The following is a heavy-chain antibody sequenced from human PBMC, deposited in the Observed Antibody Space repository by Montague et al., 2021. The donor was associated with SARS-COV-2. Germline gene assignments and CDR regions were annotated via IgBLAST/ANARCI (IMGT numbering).Heavy chain of an antibody. Sequence: QSGAEVKKPGESLQISCKASGYKFINNWIGWVRQMPGKGLEWMAMIQPGDTDTAYNPSFRGQVTISADNSISTAYLHWSSLKPSDTAMYYCVRRLLIISPIPSDDAFDLWGQGTMVAVSS. J-gene: IGHJ3*01. D-gene: IGHD3-10*01. CDR3: VRRLLIISPIPSDDAFDL. CDR1: GYKFINNW. V-gene: IGHV5-51*01. CDR2: IQPGDTDT.